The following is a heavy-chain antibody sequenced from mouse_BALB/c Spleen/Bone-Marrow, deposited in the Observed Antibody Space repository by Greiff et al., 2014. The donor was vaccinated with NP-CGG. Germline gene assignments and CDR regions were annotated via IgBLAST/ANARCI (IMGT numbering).Heavy chain of an antibody. CDR1: GFTFTSYW. CDR3: ARKKSKRGFWFTY. J-gene: IGHJ3*01. D-gene: IGHD1-2*01. V-gene: IGHV1-61*01. CDR2: IDPSDSET. Sequence: VHLVESXAELVRPGASVKLSCKASGFTFTSYWMNWVKQRPGQGLEWIGMIDPSDSETHYNQMFKDKATLTVDKSSSTAYMQLSSLTSEDSAVYYCARKKSKRGFWFTYWGQGTLVTVSA.